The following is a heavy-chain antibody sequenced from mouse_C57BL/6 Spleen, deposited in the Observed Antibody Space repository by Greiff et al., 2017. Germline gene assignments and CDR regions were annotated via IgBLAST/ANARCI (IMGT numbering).Heavy chain of an antibody. V-gene: IGHV1-22*01. CDR3: APYRTYAMDY. CDR1: GYTFTDYN. Sequence: EVQLQQSGPELVKPGASVKMSCKASGYTFTDYNMHWVKQSHGKSLEWIGYINPNNGGTSYNQKFKGKATLTVNKSSSTADMELRSLTSEDSAVYYCAPYRTYAMDYWGQGTSVTVSS. CDR2: INPNNGGT. J-gene: IGHJ4*01.